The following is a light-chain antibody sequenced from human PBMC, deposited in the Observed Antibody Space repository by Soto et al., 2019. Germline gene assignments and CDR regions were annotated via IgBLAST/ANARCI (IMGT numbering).Light chain of an antibody. CDR3: LQYYDYPGT. Sequence: AIQMTQSPSSLSASVGDRVTITCRASQGIRNDLGWYQQEPGKAPKLLIYAASSLESGVPSRFSGSGSGTDFTLTISSLQPEDFATYYCLQYYDYPGTFGQGTKVEIK. CDR2: AAS. J-gene: IGKJ1*01. V-gene: IGKV1-6*01. CDR1: QGIRND.